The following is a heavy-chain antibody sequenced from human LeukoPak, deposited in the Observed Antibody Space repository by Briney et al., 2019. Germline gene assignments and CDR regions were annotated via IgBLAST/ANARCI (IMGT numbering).Heavy chain of an antibody. Sequence: PGGSLRLSCAASGFTFSDYYMSWIRQAPGKGLEWVSYISSTTSYTNSADSVKGRFTISRDNAKNSLYLQMNSLRAEDTAVYYCATLGGVRFDYWGQGTLVTVSS. CDR2: ISSTTSYT. D-gene: IGHD3-16*01. J-gene: IGHJ4*02. CDR3: ATLGGVRFDY. V-gene: IGHV3-11*06. CDR1: GFTFSDYY.